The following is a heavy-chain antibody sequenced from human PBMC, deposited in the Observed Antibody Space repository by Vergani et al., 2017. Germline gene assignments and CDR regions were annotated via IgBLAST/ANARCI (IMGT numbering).Heavy chain of an antibody. D-gene: IGHD3-3*01. V-gene: IGHV4-34*01. CDR3: ARAYYDFWSGYYTGGGKGNYFDY. CDR1: GGSFSGYY. Sequence: QVQLQQWGAGLLKPSETLSLTCAVYGGSFSGYYWSWIRQPPGKGLEWIGEINHSGSTNYNPSLKSRVTISVDTSKNQFSLKLSSVTAADTAVYYWARAYYDFWSGYYTGGGKGNYFDYWGQGTLVTVSS. CDR2: INHSGST. J-gene: IGHJ4*02.